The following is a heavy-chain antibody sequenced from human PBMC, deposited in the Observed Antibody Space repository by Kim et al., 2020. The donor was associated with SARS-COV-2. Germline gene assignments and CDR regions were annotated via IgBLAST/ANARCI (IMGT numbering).Heavy chain of an antibody. V-gene: IGHV3-73*01. CDR3: TRGAFGFYGSGSYSMY. J-gene: IGHJ4*02. D-gene: IGHD3-10*01. Sequence: SVKGRFTIARDDSKNTAYLQMNSLKTEDTAVYYCTRGAFGFYGSGSYSMYWGQGTLVTVSS.